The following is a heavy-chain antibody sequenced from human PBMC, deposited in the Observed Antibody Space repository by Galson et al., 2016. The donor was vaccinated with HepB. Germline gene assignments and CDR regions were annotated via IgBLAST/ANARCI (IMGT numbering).Heavy chain of an antibody. CDR1: GSTFNDFY. CDR2: ISSSGSTI. D-gene: IGHD3-3*01. V-gene: IGHV3-11*01. J-gene: IGHJ5*02. CDR3: ARGALRFLEWLSPGWFDP. Sequence: SLRLSCAASGSTFNDFYLSWIRQAPGKGLEWISYISSSGSTIYYADSVKGRFTISRDDAKNSLYLQMNSLRAEDTAVYYCARGALRFLEWLSPGWFDPWGQGTLVTVSS.